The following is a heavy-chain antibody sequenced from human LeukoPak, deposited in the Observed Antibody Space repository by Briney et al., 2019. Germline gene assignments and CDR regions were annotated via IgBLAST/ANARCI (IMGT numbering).Heavy chain of an antibody. J-gene: IGHJ5*02. D-gene: IGHD2-2*01. V-gene: IGHV1-2*02. Sequence: GASVKVSCKASGYIFTGYYMHWVRQAPGQGRAWMGWINHNSGGTTYAQKFQDRVTMTRDTSISTAYMELSRPRSDDTAVYYCARGGYCSSVSCGWFDPWGQGTLVTVSS. CDR3: ARGGYCSSVSCGWFDP. CDR2: INHNSGGT. CDR1: GYIFTGYY.